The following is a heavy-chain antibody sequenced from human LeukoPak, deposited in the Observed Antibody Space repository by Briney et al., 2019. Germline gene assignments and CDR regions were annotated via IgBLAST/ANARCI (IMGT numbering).Heavy chain of an antibody. D-gene: IGHD3-22*01. CDR1: GHSVSSDYY. Sequence: PSETLSLTCTVSGHSVSSDYYWGWIRQPPGKGLEWIGNIYHDGSTYYNPSLKSRVTISVDTSKNQFSLKLSSVTAADTAVYYCARAPYYYDSSGYYYESLIGLDAFDIWGQGTMVTVSS. V-gene: IGHV4-38-2*02. CDR3: ARAPYYYDSSGYYYESLIGLDAFDI. J-gene: IGHJ3*02. CDR2: IYHDGST.